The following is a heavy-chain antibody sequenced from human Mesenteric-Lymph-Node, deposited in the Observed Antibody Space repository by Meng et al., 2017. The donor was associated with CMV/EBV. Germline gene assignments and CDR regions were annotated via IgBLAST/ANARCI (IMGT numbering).Heavy chain of an antibody. D-gene: IGHD4-11*01. CDR1: GFTFSSYS. J-gene: IGHJ6*02. Sequence: GESLKISCAASGFTFSSYSMNWVRQAPGKGLEWVSYISSSSSTIYYADSVKGRFTISRDNAKNSLYLQMNSLRAEDTAVYHCARGGTDDYTGHYYYGMDVWGQGTTVTVSS. V-gene: IGHV3-48*04. CDR3: ARGGTDDYTGHYYYGMDV. CDR2: ISSSSSTI.